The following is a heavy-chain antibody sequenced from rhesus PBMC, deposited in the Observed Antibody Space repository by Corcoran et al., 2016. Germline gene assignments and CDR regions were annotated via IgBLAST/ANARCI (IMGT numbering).Heavy chain of an antibody. D-gene: IGHD6-25*01. CDR3: AREGRQLERNFDY. V-gene: IGHV4-80*01. Sequence: QLQLQESGPGLVKPSETLSLTCAVSGGSFSSYWWSWIRQPPGKGLEWIGEINGNSGSTNYNPSLKGRVTISKDASKNQFSLKLSSVTAADTAVYYGAREGRQLERNFDYWGQGVLVTVSS. CDR1: GGSFSSYW. J-gene: IGHJ4*01. CDR2: INGNSGST.